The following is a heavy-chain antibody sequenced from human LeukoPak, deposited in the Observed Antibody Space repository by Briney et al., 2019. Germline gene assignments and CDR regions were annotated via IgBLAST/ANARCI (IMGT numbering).Heavy chain of an antibody. CDR3: ARANNSSWHN. Sequence: GGSLRLSCATSGFAFSSNWMSWVRHVPGRGLDWVANIKPDGSAEYYAASVKGRFTVSRDNAENSLYLQMNSLRVEDTAVYYCARANNSSWHNWGQGTLVTVSS. V-gene: IGHV3-7*01. CDR1: GFAFSSNW. D-gene: IGHD6-13*01. CDR2: IKPDGSAE. J-gene: IGHJ4*02.